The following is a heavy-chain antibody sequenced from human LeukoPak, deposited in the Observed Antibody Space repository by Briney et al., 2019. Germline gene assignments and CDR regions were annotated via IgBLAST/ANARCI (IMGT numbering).Heavy chain of an antibody. CDR2: IYPGGDI. Sequence: QSGGSLRLSCAASEVTVTSNYLSWVRPAPGKGLQWVSVIYPGGDIYYSDSVKGRFLISRDISKNTLSLQMNSLSADDTAVYYCVRGPRFYDDTVVRYGVFDIWGHGTVVTVSS. J-gene: IGHJ3*02. D-gene: IGHD2/OR15-2a*01. CDR1: EVTVTSNY. V-gene: IGHV3-53*01. CDR3: VRGPRFYDDTVVRYGVFDI.